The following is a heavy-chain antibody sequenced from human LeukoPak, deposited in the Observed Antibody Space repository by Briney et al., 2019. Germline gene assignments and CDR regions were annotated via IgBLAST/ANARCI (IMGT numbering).Heavy chain of an antibody. CDR1: GYTFTSYD. Sequence: ASVKVSCKASGYTFTSYDFNWVRQATGQRPEWMGWMSPNSGDTGYAQKFQDRVTMTRNTSISTAYMELSSLRSDDTAVYYCARSPPIGYCTNGVCWSRKTENNWFDPWGQGTLVTVSS. D-gene: IGHD2-8*01. CDR2: MSPNSGDT. J-gene: IGHJ5*02. V-gene: IGHV1-8*01. CDR3: ARSPPIGYCTNGVCWSRKTENNWFDP.